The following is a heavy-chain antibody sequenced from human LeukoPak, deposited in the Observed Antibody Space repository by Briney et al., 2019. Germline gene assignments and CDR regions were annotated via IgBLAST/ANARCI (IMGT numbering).Heavy chain of an antibody. CDR1: GFTFSDYY. J-gene: IGHJ4*02. V-gene: IGHV3-11*01. CDR2: ISSSGSSI. D-gene: IGHD1-26*01. Sequence: GGSLRLSCAASGFTFSDYYMSWIRQAPGKGLEWVSYISSSGSSIHYVDSVKGRFTISRDNAKNSLYLQMNSLRAEDTAVYYCAATGYSNTLFDYWGQGTLVTVSS. CDR3: AATGYSNTLFDY.